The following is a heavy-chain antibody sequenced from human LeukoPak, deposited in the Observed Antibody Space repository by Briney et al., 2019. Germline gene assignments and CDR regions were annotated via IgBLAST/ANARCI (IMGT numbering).Heavy chain of an antibody. D-gene: IGHD5-24*01. CDR2: TYYRSRWGN. CDR1: GDSVSNNIAT. V-gene: IGHV6-1*01. CDR3: VRVRDDNYGPLDF. Sequence: SQTLSLTCAISGDSVSNNIATWNWVRQSPSRGLEWLGRTYYRSRWGNDYAISVKGRITINPDTSRNQFSLQLNSVTPEDTAVYSCVRVRDDNYGPLDFGGQGTPATVS. J-gene: IGHJ4*02.